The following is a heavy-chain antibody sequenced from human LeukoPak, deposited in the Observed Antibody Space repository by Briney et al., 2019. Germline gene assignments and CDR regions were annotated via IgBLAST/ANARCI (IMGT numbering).Heavy chain of an antibody. CDR2: IIPIFGTA. CDR1: GGTFSSYA. D-gene: IGHD3-22*01. J-gene: IGHJ4*02. V-gene: IGHV1-69*13. Sequence: GASVKVSCKASGGTFSSYAISWVRQAPGQGLEWMGGIIPIFGTANYAQKFQGRVTITADESTSTAYMELSSLRSEDTAVYYCAREMYSYDSSGPFDYGARETW. CDR3: AREMYSYDSSGPFDY.